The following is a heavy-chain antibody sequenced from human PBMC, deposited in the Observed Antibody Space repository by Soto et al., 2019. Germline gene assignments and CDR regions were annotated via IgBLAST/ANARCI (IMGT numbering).Heavy chain of an antibody. Sequence: QLHLVQSGAVVKKPGASVTVSCSASGYPVTAYYMHWVRQAPGRGLEWMGGINPATGAEKYTQTFQGRDTMTRDTSTSTVFKELSGLTSEDTAVFYCARGGGVGVAGSAAFDMWGQGTLVTVSS. D-gene: IGHD2-15*01. CDR1: GYPVTAYY. CDR3: ARGGGVGVAGSAAFDM. CDR2: INPATGAE. V-gene: IGHV1-2*02. J-gene: IGHJ3*02.